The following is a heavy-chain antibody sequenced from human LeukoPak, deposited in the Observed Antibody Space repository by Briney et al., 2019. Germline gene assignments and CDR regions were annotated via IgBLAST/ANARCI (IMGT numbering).Heavy chain of an antibody. CDR3: AKDGHSYGFDAFDI. D-gene: IGHD5-18*01. CDR2: ISGSGGST. CDR1: GFTFSAYS. V-gene: IGHV3-23*01. J-gene: IGHJ3*02. Sequence: GGSLRLSCAASGFTFSAYSMNWVRQAPGKGLEWVSAISGSGGSTYYADSVKGRFTISRVNSKNTLYLQMNSLRAEDTAVYYCAKDGHSYGFDAFDIWGQGTMVTVSS.